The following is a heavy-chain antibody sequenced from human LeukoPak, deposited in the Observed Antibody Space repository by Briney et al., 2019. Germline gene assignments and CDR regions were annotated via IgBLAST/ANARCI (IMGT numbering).Heavy chain of an antibody. V-gene: IGHV4-61*05. J-gene: IGHJ4*02. CDR3: ARTHDYGDYPTTYFDY. D-gene: IGHD4-17*01. Sequence: SETLSLTCTVSGGSISSSSYYWGWIRQPPGKGLEWIGYIYYSGSTNYNPSLKSRVTMSVDTSKNQFSLKLSSVTAADTAVYYCARTHDYGDYPTTYFDYWGQGTLVTVSS. CDR2: IYYSGST. CDR1: GGSISSSSYY.